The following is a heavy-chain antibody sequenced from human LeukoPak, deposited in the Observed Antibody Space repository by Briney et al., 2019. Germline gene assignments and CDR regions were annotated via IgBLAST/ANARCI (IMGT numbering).Heavy chain of an antibody. J-gene: IGHJ4*02. CDR1: GFTFSSYE. Sequence: GSLRLSCAASGFTFSSYEMNWVRQAPGKGLEWVSYISSSGSTIYYADSVKGRFTISRDNAKNSLYLQMSSLRAEDTAVYYCARAPYYFDSNWGPGTLVTVSS. V-gene: IGHV3-48*03. CDR3: ARAPYYFDSN. CDR2: ISSSGSTI.